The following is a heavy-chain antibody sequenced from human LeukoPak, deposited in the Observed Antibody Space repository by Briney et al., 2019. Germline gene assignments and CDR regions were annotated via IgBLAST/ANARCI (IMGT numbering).Heavy chain of an antibody. J-gene: IGHJ4*02. CDR3: ARWSGAYDC. D-gene: IGHD2-21*01. Sequence: GGSLRLSCAASGFTLSSYGMHWVRQAPGKGLEYVSAITGNGASTYYANSVKGRFTIFRDNSKNTLYLQMGSLRAEDMAVYYCARWSGAYDCWGQGALVIVSS. CDR1: GFTLSSYG. CDR2: ITGNGAST. V-gene: IGHV3-64*01.